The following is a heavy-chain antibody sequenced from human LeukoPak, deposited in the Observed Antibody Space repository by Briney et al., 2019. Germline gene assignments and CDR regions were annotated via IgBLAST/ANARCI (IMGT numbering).Heavy chain of an antibody. CDR1: GGSMRSYY. J-gene: IGHJ4*02. CDR3: ARTKSGWYYSDY. D-gene: IGHD6-19*01. Sequence: SETLSLTCTVSGGSMRSYYWSWIRQPPGKGLELIGYVYYSGAANYNPSLESRVTILVDTSKNQFSLNLSSVTAADTAVYYCARTKSGWYYSDYWGQGTLVSVSS. V-gene: IGHV4-59*08. CDR2: VYYSGAA.